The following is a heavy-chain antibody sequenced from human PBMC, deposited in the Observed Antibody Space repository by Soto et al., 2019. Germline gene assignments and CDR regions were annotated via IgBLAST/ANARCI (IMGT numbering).Heavy chain of an antibody. CDR3: AKELHTSSGWTQVIY. CDR1: GFTFSSYS. CDR2: ISGSGGST. Sequence: PGGSLRLSCAAPGFTFSSYSMSWVPQAPGKGLEWVSAISGSGGSTYYADSVKGRFTISRDNSKNTLYLQMNSLRAEDTAVYYCAKELHTSSGWTQVIYWGQGTRVTVSS. D-gene: IGHD6-19*01. J-gene: IGHJ4*02. V-gene: IGHV3-23*01.